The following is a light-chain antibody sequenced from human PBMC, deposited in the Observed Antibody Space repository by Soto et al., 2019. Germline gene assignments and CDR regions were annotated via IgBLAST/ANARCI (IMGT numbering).Light chain of an antibody. V-gene: IGKV1-5*03. J-gene: IGKJ1*01. CDR3: QHWNDYSWT. Sequence: DIHMTQSPSTLSASVGDRVTITCRASQSISIWLAWYQQKPGKAPNLLIYKTSSLETGVPSRFSGSGSGTEFTLTISSLQPDFATYYCQHWNDYSWTFGQGTKVEVK. CDR1: QSISIW. CDR2: KTS.